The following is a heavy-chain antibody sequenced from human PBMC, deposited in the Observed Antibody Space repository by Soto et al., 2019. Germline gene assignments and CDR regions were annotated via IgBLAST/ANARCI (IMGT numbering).Heavy chain of an antibody. CDR2: IYWDDDK. CDR1: GFSLSTTGVG. J-gene: IGHJ4*02. V-gene: IGHV2-5*02. D-gene: IGHD6-19*01. CDR3: AQSAGWYAGIDN. Sequence: QITLKESGPTLVKPTQTLTLTCTFSGFSLSTTGVGVGWVRQPPGKALEWLALIYWDDDKRYSPSLKSRLTITKDTSKNQVVLTMTNMDPVDTATYYCAQSAGWYAGIDNWGQGTLVTVSS.